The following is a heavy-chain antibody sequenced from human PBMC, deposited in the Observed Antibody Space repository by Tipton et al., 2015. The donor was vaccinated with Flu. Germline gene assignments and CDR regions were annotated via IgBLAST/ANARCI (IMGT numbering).Heavy chain of an antibody. CDR3: ARLRRNYYDSSGYYSAFDI. V-gene: IGHV5-51*01. CDR1: GYSFTSYW. D-gene: IGHD3-22*01. CDR2: IYPGDSDT. Sequence: VQLVQSGAEVKKPGESLKISCKGSGYSFTSYWIGWVRQMPGKGLEWMGIIYPGDSDTRYGPSFQGQVTISADKSISTAYLQWSSLKASDTAMYYCARLRRNYYDSSGYYSAFDIWGQGTMVTVSS. J-gene: IGHJ3*02.